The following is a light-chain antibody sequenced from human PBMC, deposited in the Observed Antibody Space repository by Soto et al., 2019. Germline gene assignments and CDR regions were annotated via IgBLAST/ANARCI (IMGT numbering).Light chain of an antibody. J-gene: IGKJ1*01. V-gene: IGKV3-20*01. CDR1: QSVSSSY. CDR2: GAS. Sequence: EIVLTQSPGTLSLSPGERATLSCRASQSVSSSYLAWYQQKPGQAPRLHIYGASTRATGIPDRFTGSGSGTDFTLTISRLEPEDFAVYYCQQYNNWPQTFGQGTKVDIK. CDR3: QQYNNWPQT.